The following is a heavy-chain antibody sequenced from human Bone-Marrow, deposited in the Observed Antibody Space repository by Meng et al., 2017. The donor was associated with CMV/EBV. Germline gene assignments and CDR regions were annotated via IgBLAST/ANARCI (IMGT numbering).Heavy chain of an antibody. V-gene: IGHV3-30*04. J-gene: IGHJ2*01. CDR1: GFTFSSYA. Sequence: GGSLRLSCAASGFTFSSYAMHWVRQAPGKGLEWVAVISYDGSNKYYADSVKGRFTISRDNSKNTLYLQMNSLRAEDTAVYYCARGGPVYYYDSSVDWYFDLWGRGTLVTVSS. CDR3: ARGGPVYYYDSSVDWYFDL. D-gene: IGHD3-22*01. CDR2: ISYDGSNK.